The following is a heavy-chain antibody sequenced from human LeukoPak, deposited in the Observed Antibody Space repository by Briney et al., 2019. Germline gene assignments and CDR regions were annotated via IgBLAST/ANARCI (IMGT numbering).Heavy chain of an antibody. Sequence: PSQTLSLTCTVSGGSLSSVDYYWRGIRQPPGDGLEWIASIYYSGSTYYNPSLKSRVTISVDTSKNQFSLKLSSVSAADTAVYYCASGLTGSGLENWGQGTLVTVSS. J-gene: IGHJ4*02. D-gene: IGHD5-24*01. V-gene: IGHV4-30-4*01. CDR3: ASGLTGSGLEN. CDR1: GGSLSSVDYY. CDR2: IYYSGST.